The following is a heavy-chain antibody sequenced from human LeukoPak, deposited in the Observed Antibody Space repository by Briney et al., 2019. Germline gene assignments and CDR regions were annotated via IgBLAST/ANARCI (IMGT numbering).Heavy chain of an antibody. CDR1: GYSISSGYY. D-gene: IGHD6-6*01. CDR2: IYHSGST. V-gene: IGHV4-38-2*02. Sequence: ASETLSLTCTVSGYSISSGYYWGWIRQPPGKGLEWIGSIYHSGSTYYNPSLKSRVTISVDTSKNQFSLKLSSVTAADTAVYYCASPIAARSPWGQGTLVTVSS. J-gene: IGHJ5*02. CDR3: ASPIAARSP.